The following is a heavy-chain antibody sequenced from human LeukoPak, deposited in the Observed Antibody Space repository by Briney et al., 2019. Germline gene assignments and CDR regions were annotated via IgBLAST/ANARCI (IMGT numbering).Heavy chain of an antibody. CDR1: GYTLTELS. D-gene: IGHD4-17*01. CDR2: ISAYNGNT. Sequence: ASVKVSCKVSGYTLTELSMHWVRQAPGQGLEWMGWISAYNGNTNYAQKLQGRVAMTTDTSTSTAYMELRSLRSDDTAVYYCARGGGDYVFSSDYWGQGTLVTVSS. J-gene: IGHJ4*02. CDR3: ARGGGDYVFSSDY. V-gene: IGHV1-18*01.